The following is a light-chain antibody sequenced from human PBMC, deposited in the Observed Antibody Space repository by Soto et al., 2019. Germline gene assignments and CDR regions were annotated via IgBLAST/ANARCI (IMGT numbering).Light chain of an antibody. Sequence: QSALTQPRSVSGSPGQSVTISCTGTSSDVGGYNSVSWYQQYPGKAPKLMIYDVSKRPSGVPDRFSGSKSGNAASLTISGLQAEDEADYYCCSYAGTYTWVFDGGTKLTVL. J-gene: IGLJ3*02. V-gene: IGLV2-11*01. CDR3: CSYAGTYTWV. CDR2: DVS. CDR1: SSDVGGYNS.